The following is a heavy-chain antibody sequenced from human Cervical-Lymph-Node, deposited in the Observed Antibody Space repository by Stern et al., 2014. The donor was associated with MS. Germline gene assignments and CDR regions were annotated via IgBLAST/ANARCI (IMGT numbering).Heavy chain of an antibody. Sequence: VQLVESGGGLVQPGGSLRLSCAASGYTFSSYAMHWVRQAPGKGLEYVSVISRNGGSTYYANSVKGRFTSSRDNSKNTLYLHMGSLRVEDMAVYYCARGVTYCGGDCYGWYFDLWGRGTLVTVSS. D-gene: IGHD2-21*02. V-gene: IGHV3-64*01. CDR2: ISRNGGST. CDR1: GYTFSSYA. J-gene: IGHJ2*01. CDR3: ARGVTYCGGDCYGWYFDL.